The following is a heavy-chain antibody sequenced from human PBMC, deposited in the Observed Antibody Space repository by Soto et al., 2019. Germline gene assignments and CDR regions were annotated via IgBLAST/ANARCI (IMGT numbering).Heavy chain of an antibody. J-gene: IGHJ5*02. CDR2: ICDGGST. CDR3: ARAYDFWSGYYIA. V-gene: IGHV3-66*01. CDR1: GITIRTNH. D-gene: IGHD3-3*01. Sequence: EVQLVESGGGLVQRGESLRLSCAASGITIRTNHMNWVRQAPGKGLEWVSVICDGGSTHYADSVKGRVNISRDISKNTVYLQMNSLRPEDTAVYYCARAYDFWSGYYIAWGQGTLVTVSS.